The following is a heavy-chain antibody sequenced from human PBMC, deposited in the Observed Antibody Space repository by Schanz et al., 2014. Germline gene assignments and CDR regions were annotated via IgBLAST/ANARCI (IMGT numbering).Heavy chain of an antibody. D-gene: IGHD6-13*01. V-gene: IGHV3-30*04. CDR1: GFTFSSYP. CDR3: ARGRARQLVHWFDP. Sequence: QVHLVESGGGVVQPGRSLRLSCAASGFTFSSYPMHWVRQAPGKGLEWVALISYDGINKYYADSVKGRFTISRDNSKNTLYLQMNSLRVEDTAVYYCARGRARQLVHWFDPWGQGTLVTVSS. CDR2: ISYDGINK. J-gene: IGHJ5*02.